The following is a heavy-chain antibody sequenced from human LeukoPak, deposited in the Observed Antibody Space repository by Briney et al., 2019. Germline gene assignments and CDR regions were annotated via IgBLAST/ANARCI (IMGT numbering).Heavy chain of an antibody. CDR3: ARGWDTAMVFDY. J-gene: IGHJ4*02. D-gene: IGHD5-18*01. Sequence: SGTLSLTCAVYGGSFSGYYWSWIRQPPGKGLEWIGEINHSGSTNYNPSLKSRVTISVDTSKNQFSLKLSSVTAADTAVYYCARGWDTAMVFDYWGQGTLVTVSS. CDR2: INHSGST. V-gene: IGHV4-34*01. CDR1: GGSFSGYY.